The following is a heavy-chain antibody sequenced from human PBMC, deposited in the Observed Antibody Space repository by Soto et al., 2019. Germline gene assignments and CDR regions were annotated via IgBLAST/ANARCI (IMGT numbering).Heavy chain of an antibody. CDR3: ARRGYDIIPGGNYYYGMDV. D-gene: IGHD5-12*01. CDR1: GGTFSSYA. J-gene: IGHJ6*02. V-gene: IGHV1-69*13. CDR2: IIPIFGTA. Sequence: ASVKVSCKASGGTFSSYAISWVRQAPGQGLEWIGGIIPIFGTANYAQKFQGRVTITADESTSTAYMELSSLRSEDTAVYYCARRGYDIIPGGNYYYGMDVWGQGTTVTVSS.